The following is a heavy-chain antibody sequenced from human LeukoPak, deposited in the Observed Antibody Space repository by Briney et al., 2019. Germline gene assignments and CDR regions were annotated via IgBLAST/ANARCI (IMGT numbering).Heavy chain of an antibody. V-gene: IGHV3-7*01. D-gene: IGHD3-3*01. CDR1: GFAFSTYW. CDR3: TIVFVF. J-gene: IGHJ4*02. Sequence: PGGSLRLSCAASGFAFSTYWMDWVRQAPGKGLEWVGNINQDGSVKHYVDSVRGRFTISRDNARNSVYLQMSTLRVEDTAGYYWTIVFVFWGQGAQVTASS. CDR2: INQDGSVK.